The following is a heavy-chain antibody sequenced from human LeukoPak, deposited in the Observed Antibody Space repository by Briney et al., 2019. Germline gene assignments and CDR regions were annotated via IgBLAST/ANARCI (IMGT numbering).Heavy chain of an antibody. CDR3: ARERQNKDFWSGGDY. Sequence: GGSLRLSCAASGFTFDYDAMHWVRQSPGKGLEWVSGISWDSDSIGYADSVKGRFTISRDNAKNSLYLQMNTLRPEDTAVYYCARERQNKDFWSGGDYWGQGTLVTVSS. V-gene: IGHV3-9*01. CDR1: GFTFDYDA. J-gene: IGHJ4*02. CDR2: ISWDSDSI. D-gene: IGHD3-3*01.